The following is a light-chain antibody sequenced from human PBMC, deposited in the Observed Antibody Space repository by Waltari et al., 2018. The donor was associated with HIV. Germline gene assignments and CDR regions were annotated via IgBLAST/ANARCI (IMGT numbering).Light chain of an antibody. CDR3: QQYYSTLT. Sequence: DIVMTQSPDSLAVSLGERATINSKSSQSVLYSSNNKNYLAWYQQKPGQPPKLLISWASTRESGVPDRFSGSGSGTDFTLTISSLQAEDVAVYYCQQYYSTLTFGGGTKVEIK. CDR2: WAS. V-gene: IGKV4-1*01. CDR1: QSVLYSSNNKNY. J-gene: IGKJ4*01.